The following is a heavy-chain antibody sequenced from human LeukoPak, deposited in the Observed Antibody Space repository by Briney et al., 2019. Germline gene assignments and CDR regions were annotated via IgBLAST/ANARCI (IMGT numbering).Heavy chain of an antibody. CDR2: IDPGDGDT. CDR3: ARLDLGAVADLLDY. D-gene: IGHD6-19*01. CDR1: GYSFTSYW. Sequence: GESLKICCKGSGYSFTSYWIGWGRQMPWKGLEWMVSIDPGDGDTSSSPSFHVQVTISADKSISTAYLQWSSLKASDTAMYYCARLDLGAVADLLDYWGQGTLVTVSS. V-gene: IGHV5-51*01. J-gene: IGHJ4*02.